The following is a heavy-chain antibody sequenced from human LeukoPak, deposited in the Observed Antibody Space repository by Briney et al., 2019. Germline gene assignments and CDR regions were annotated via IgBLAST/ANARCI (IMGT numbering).Heavy chain of an antibody. J-gene: IGHJ4*02. CDR2: ISSSGGSI. Sequence: GGSLRLSCAASGFTFSNYAMSWVRQAPGKGLEWGSAISSSGGSIYYADSVKGRFTISRDNSKNTLYLQSNSLRAEDTAVYYRANGSYGDFEHWGQGTLVTVSS. D-gene: IGHD4-17*01. CDR3: ANGSYGDFEH. V-gene: IGHV3-23*01. CDR1: GFTFSNYA.